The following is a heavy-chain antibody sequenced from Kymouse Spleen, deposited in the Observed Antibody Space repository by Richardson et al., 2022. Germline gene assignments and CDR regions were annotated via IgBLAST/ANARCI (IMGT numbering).Heavy chain of an antibody. V-gene: IGHV4-39*01. CDR2: IYYSGST. D-gene: IGHD3-9*01. CDR1: GGSISSSSYY. J-gene: IGHJ6*02. Sequence: QLQLQESGPGLVKPSETLSLTCTVSGGSISSSSYYWGWIRQPPGKGLEWIGSIYYSGSTYYNPSLKSRVTISVDTSKNQFSLKLSSVTAADTAVYYCARAPAFYDILTGYYYYGMDVWGQGTTVTVSS. CDR3: ARAPAFYDILTGYYYYGMDV.